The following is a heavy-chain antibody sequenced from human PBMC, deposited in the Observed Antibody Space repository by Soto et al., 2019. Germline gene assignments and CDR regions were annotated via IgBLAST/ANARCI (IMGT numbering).Heavy chain of an antibody. Sequence: QVQLVQSGAEVKKPGSSVKVSYKASGGTFSSYAISWVRQAPGQGLEWMGGIIPIFGTANYAQKFQGRVTITADESTSTAYMELSSLRSEDTAVYYCARDKVIAARRVGPRLGMDVWGQGTTVTVSS. CDR2: IIPIFGTA. D-gene: IGHD6-6*01. J-gene: IGHJ6*02. V-gene: IGHV1-69*01. CDR3: ARDKVIAARRVGPRLGMDV. CDR1: GGTFSSYA.